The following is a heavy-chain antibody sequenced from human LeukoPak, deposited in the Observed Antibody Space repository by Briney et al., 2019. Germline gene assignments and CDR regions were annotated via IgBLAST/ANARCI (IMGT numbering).Heavy chain of an antibody. CDR2: ISYDGSNK. CDR1: GFTFSSYA. Sequence: VGSLRLSCAASGFTFSSYAMHWVRQAPGKGLEWVAVISYDGSNKYYADSVKGRFTISRDNSKNTLYLQMNSLRAEDTAVYYCATYSGSYPGYFDYWGQGTLVTVSS. D-gene: IGHD1-26*01. CDR3: ATYSGSYPGYFDY. J-gene: IGHJ4*02. V-gene: IGHV3-30-3*01.